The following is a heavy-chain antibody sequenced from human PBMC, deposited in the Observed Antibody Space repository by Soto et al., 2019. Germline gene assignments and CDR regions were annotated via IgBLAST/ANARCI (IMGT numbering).Heavy chain of an antibody. V-gene: IGHV3-11*01. CDR2: ISSSGSTI. J-gene: IGHJ6*02. D-gene: IGHD2-2*01. CDR1: GSTFSDYH. CDR3: AREHCSSTSCYYYYGMDV. Sequence: GGSLRLSCAASGSTFSDYHMSWIRQAPGKGLEWVSYISSSGSTIYYADSVKGRFTISRDNAKNSLYLQMNSLRAEDTAVYYCAREHCSSTSCYYYYGMDVWGQGTTVTVSS.